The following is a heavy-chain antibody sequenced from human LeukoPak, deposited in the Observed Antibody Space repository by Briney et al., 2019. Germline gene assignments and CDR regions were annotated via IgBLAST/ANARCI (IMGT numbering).Heavy chain of an antibody. J-gene: IGHJ3*02. CDR3: ARSAYWFGESVGAFDI. D-gene: IGHD3-10*01. V-gene: IGHV3-20*04. CDR1: GFTFDDYG. CDR2: INWNGGST. Sequence: GGSLRLSCAASGFTFDDYGMSWVRQAPGKGLEWVSGINWNGGSTVYADSVEGRLTICRDNAKNSLYVQMNSLRAEDTALYYCARSAYWFGESVGAFDIWGQGTMVTVSS.